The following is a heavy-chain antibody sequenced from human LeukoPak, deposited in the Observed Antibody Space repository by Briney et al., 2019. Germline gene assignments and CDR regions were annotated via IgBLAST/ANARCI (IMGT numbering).Heavy chain of an antibody. CDR2: ISAYNGNT. Sequence: GASVKVSCKATGYTFTSYGISWVRQAPGQGLEWMGWISAYNGNTNYAQKLQGRVTMTTDTSTSTAYVELRSLRSDDTAVYYCARSTTPNENEYFEHWGQGTLVTVSS. CDR1: GYTFTSYG. CDR3: ARSTTPNENEYFEH. D-gene: IGHD2/OR15-2a*01. J-gene: IGHJ1*01. V-gene: IGHV1-18*01.